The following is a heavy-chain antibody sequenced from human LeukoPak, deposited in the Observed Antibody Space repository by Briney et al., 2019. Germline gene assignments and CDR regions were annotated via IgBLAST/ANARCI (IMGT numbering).Heavy chain of an antibody. CDR2: INWNGGST. CDR1: GFTFDDYG. J-gene: IGHJ4*02. CDR3: ARAYSSSWYYFDY. Sequence: GGSLRLSCAASGFTFDDYGMSWVRHAPGKGLEWVSGINWNGGSTGYADSVKGRFTISRDNAKNSLYLQMNSLRAEDTALYHCARAYSSSWYYFDYWGQGTLVTVSS. V-gene: IGHV3-20*01. D-gene: IGHD6-13*01.